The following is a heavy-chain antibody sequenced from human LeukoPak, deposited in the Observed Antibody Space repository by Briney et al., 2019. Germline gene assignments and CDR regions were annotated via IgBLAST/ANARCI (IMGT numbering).Heavy chain of an antibody. CDR1: GFTFSSYG. J-gene: IGHJ3*02. Sequence: RGSLRLSCAASGFTFSSYGMHWVRQAPGKGLEWVAVIWSVGSNKYYADSVKGRFTISRDNSKNTLYLQMNSLRAEDTAVYYCARPYYDSSGYYYWGNAFDIWGQGTMVTVSS. CDR3: ARPYYDSSGYYYWGNAFDI. V-gene: IGHV3-33*01. D-gene: IGHD3-22*01. CDR2: IWSVGSNK.